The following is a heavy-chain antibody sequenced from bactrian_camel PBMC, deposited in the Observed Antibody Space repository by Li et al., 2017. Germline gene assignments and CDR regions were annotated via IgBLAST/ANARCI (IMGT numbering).Heavy chain of an antibody. V-gene: IGHV3-1*01. D-gene: IGHD1*01. CDR3: AARETLCSAMSSQYPA. CDR2: ISIDGST. J-gene: IGHJ6*01. Sequence: DVQLVESGGGSVQPGGSLRLSCTASGFTFEDSDMGWYRQAPGNECELVSTISIDGSTYYTESVKGRFTISQDNAVNTMYLQMNSLKPDDTGMYYCAARETLCSAMSSQYPAWGQGTQVTVS. CDR1: GFTFEDSD.